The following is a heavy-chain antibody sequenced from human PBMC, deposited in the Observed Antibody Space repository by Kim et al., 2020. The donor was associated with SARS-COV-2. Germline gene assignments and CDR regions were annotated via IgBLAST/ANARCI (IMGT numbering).Heavy chain of an antibody. CDR3: ARDGMYYYGSGSYFWYF. CDR1: GFTFSSYG. D-gene: IGHD3-10*01. V-gene: IGHV3-33*05. CDR2: ISYDGSNK. Sequence: VGSLRLSCAASGFTFSSYGMHWVRQAPGKGLEWVAVISYDGSNKYYADSVKGRFTISRDNSKNTLYLQMNSLRAEDTAVYYCARDGMYYYGSGSYFWYF. J-gene: IGHJ2*01.